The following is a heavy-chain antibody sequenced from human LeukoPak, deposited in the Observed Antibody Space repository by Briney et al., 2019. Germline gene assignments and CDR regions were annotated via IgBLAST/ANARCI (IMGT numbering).Heavy chain of an antibody. Sequence: GGSLGLSCAASGFTFSSYNMNWVRQAPGKGLEWVSSISGSSDYIYYADSVKGRFAISRDNAKNSLYLQMNSLRAEDTAVYYCGRAAALVPAPLGEIDNGGRGALVTVSP. CDR1: GFTFSSYN. V-gene: IGHV3-21*01. CDR3: GRAAALVPAPLGEIDN. J-gene: IGHJ4*02. D-gene: IGHD3-16*01. CDR2: ISGSSDYI.